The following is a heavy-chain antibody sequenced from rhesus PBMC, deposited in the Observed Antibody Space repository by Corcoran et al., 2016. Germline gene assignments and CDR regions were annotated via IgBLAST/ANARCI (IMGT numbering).Heavy chain of an antibody. Sequence: EVQLVQSGAEVKKPGASVKISCKASGYTFTDYYVHWVRQAPGKRLEWMGRGDPEDGEAIHAQKFQDRVTITADTSTDTAYMELSSLRSEDTAVYYCARGYCIGSDCYAYFDYWGQGVLVTVSS. CDR3: ARGYCIGSDCYAYFDY. CDR1: GYTFTDYY. V-gene: IGHV1-111*02. J-gene: IGHJ4*01. D-gene: IGHD2-21*01. CDR2: GDPEDGEA.